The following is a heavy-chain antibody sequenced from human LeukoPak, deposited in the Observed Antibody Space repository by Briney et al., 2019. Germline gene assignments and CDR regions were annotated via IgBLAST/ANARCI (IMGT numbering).Heavy chain of an antibody. Sequence: PGGSLRLSCAASGLTFSRYGMSWVRQAPGKGLEWVSVIYSGGSTYYADSVKGRFTISRDNSKNTLYLQMNSLRAEDTAVYYCARDESAPGAHFDLWGRGTLVTVSS. J-gene: IGHJ2*01. V-gene: IGHV3-53*01. CDR1: GLTFSRYG. CDR2: IYSGGST. D-gene: IGHD3-3*01. CDR3: ARDESAPGAHFDL.